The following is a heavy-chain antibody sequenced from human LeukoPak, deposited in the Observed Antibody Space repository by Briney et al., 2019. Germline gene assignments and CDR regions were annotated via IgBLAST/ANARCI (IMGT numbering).Heavy chain of an antibody. CDR3: ASYTGSGSYRNY. J-gene: IGHJ4*02. Sequence: PSETLSLTCTVYGGSISSSSYYWGWIRQPPGKGLEWIGSIYYSGSTYYNPSLKSRVTISVDTSKNQFSLKLSSVTAADTAVYYCASYTGSGSYRNYWGQGTLVTVSS. CDR1: GGSISSSSYY. D-gene: IGHD1-26*01. CDR2: IYYSGST. V-gene: IGHV4-39*01.